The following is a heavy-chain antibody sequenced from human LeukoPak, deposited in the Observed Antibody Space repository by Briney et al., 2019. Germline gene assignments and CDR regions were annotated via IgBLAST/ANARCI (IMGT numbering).Heavy chain of an antibody. V-gene: IGHV3-21*01. Sequence: GGSLRLSCAASGFTFSSYSMNWGRQAPGKGLEWVSSISSSSSNVYYTNSVKGRFTISRDNAKNSLYLQMNSMRAEDTAVYYCARDPIVVAGGGGFDYWGQGTLVTVSS. J-gene: IGHJ4*02. CDR1: GFTFSSYS. D-gene: IGHD6-19*01. CDR3: ARDPIVVAGGGGFDY. CDR2: ISSSSSNV.